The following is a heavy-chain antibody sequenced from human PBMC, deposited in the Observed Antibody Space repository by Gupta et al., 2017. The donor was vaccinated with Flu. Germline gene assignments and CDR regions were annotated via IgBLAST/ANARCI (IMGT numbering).Heavy chain of an antibody. CDR1: GGSFSSSSYY. CDR3: ARHRGGYDFFFDY. Sequence: QLQLQESGPGLVKPSETLSLTCTVPGGSFSSSSYYWGWVRQPPGKGLEWIGSIYYSGSTYYNPSLKSRVTISVDTSKNQFSLELSSVTAADTAVYYCARHRGGYDFFFDYWGQGTLVTVSS. J-gene: IGHJ4*02. D-gene: IGHD5-12*01. CDR2: IYYSGST. V-gene: IGHV4-39*01.